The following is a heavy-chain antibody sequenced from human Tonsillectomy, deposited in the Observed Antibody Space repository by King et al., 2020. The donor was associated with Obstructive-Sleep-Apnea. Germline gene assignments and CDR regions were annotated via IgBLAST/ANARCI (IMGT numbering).Heavy chain of an antibody. CDR3: VKDGGTHRYNWFDS. V-gene: IGHV3-64D*06. CDR1: GFTFSIYA. CDR2: ISGNGGST. Sequence: DVQLVESGGGLVRPGGSLRLSCSASGFTFSIYAMHWVRQAPGKGLEYVSSISGNGGSTYYADSMKGRFTISRDNSKNTLYLQMSSVRAEDTAVYYCVKDGGTHRYNWFDSWGQGTLVSVSS. J-gene: IGHJ5*01. D-gene: IGHD3-16*02.